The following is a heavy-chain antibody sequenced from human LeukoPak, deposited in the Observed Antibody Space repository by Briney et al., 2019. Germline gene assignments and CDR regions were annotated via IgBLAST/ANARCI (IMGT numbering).Heavy chain of an antibody. V-gene: IGHV3-30-3*01. CDR1: GYTFTSYG. CDR2: ISYDGSNK. Sequence: SCKASGYTFTSYGISWVRQAPGKGLEWVAVISYDGSNKYYADSVKGRFTISRDNSKNTLYLQMNSLRAEDTAVYYCAREAWVLRYFDWAAGYGMDVWGQGTTVTVSS. J-gene: IGHJ6*02. D-gene: IGHD3-9*01. CDR3: AREAWVLRYFDWAAGYGMDV.